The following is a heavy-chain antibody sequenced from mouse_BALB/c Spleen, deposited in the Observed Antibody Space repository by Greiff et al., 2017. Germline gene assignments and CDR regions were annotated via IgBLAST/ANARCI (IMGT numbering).Heavy chain of an antibody. D-gene: IGHD1-1*01. CDR2: ILPGSGST. CDR1: GYTFSSYW. CDR3: ARRPYYGSSYWYFDV. V-gene: IGHV1-9*01. J-gene: IGHJ1*01. Sequence: QVQLKESGAELMKPGASVKISCKATGYTFSSYWIEWVKQRPGHGLEWIGEILPGSGSTNYNEKFKGKATFTADTSSNTAYMQLSSLTSEDSAVYYCARRPYYGSSYWYFDVWGAGTTVTVSS.